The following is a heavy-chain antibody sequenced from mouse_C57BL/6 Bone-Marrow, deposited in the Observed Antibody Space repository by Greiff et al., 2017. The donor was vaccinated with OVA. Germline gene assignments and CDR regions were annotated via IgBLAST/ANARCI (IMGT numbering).Heavy chain of an antibody. CDR3: ARDSSGFYYFDY. CDR1: GYTFTSYW. J-gene: IGHJ2*01. CDR2: IDPSDSYT. V-gene: IGHV1-59*01. D-gene: IGHD3-2*02. Sequence: QVQLQQPGAELVRPGTSVKLSCKASGYTFTSYWMHWVKQRPGQGLEWIGVIDPSDSYTNYNQKFKGKATLTVDTSSSTAYMQLSSLTSEDSAVYYCARDSSGFYYFDYWGQGTTLTVSS.